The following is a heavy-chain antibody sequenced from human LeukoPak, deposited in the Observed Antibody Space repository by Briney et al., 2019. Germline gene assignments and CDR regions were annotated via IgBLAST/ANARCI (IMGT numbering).Heavy chain of an antibody. CDR1: GFTFSTYS. J-gene: IGHJ4*02. CDR2: ISSSSSYI. CDR3: ARDSSSDYYDSSGYYLFRMYFAY. V-gene: IGHV3-21*01. D-gene: IGHD3-22*01. Sequence: GGSLRLSCAASGFTFSTYSMNWVRQAPGKWLEWVSSISSSSSYIYYPASVKGRFTISRDNAKNSLYMQMNSLRDEDTAVYYCARDSSSDYYDSSGYYLFRMYFAYWGQGTMVTVSS.